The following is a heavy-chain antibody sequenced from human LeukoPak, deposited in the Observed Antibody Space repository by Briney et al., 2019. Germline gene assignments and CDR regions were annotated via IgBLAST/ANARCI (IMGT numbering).Heavy chain of an antibody. D-gene: IGHD2-21*02. J-gene: IGHJ3*02. CDR3: ARVVTATPSDAFDI. V-gene: IGHV4-39*07. Sequence: PSETLSLTSTVSGGSISTSSFYWAWIRQPPGKGLEWIGSIFYTGSPYYNPFLKSRVTISVDTSKNHFSLMLTSVTAADTAVYYCARVVTATPSDAFDIWGQGTMVTVSS. CDR2: IFYTGSP. CDR1: GGSISTSSFY.